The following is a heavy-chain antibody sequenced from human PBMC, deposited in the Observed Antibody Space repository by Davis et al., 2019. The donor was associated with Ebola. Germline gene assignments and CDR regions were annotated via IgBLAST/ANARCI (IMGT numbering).Heavy chain of an antibody. CDR3: ARESADYDFWSGYYRVYYGMDV. D-gene: IGHD3-3*01. CDR1: GFSFSRYT. V-gene: IGHV3-21*04. Sequence: GGSLRLSCAASGFSFSRYTVNWVRQAPGKGLEWVASISPTSRYIYFADSLKGRFTISRDNARNSLFLQMNSLRAEDTAVYYCARESADYDFWSGYYRVYYGMDVWGQGTTVTVSS. J-gene: IGHJ6*02. CDR2: ISPTSRYI.